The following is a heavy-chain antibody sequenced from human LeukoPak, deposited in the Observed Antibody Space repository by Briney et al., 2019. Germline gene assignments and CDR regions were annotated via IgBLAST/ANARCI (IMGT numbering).Heavy chain of an antibody. CDR3: ARDYGTAMAD. Sequence: PGGSLRLSCAASGFTFSSYWMSWVRQAPGKGLEWVSYISSSSGTIYYADSVKGRFTISRDNAKNSLYLQMNSLRAEDTAVYYCARDYGTAMADWGQGTLVIVSS. J-gene: IGHJ4*02. CDR2: ISSSSGTI. V-gene: IGHV3-48*04. D-gene: IGHD5-18*01. CDR1: GFTFSSYW.